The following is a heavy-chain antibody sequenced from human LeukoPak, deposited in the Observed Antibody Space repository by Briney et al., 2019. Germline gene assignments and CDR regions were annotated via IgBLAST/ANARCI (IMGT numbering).Heavy chain of an antibody. CDR3: ARAYDSSGHEVLLADY. J-gene: IGHJ4*02. CDR1: GYTFTSYY. Sequence: ASVKVSCKASGYTFTSYYMHWVRQAPGQGLEWIGIINPSGGSTSYAQKFQGRVTMTRDTSTSTVYMELSSLRSEDTAVYYCARAYDSSGHEVLLADYWGQGTLVTVSS. CDR2: INPSGGST. V-gene: IGHV1-46*01. D-gene: IGHD3-22*01.